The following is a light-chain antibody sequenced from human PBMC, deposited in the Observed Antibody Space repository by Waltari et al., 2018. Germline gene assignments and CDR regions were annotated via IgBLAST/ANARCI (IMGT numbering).Light chain of an antibody. CDR3: ATWDSSLSAGV. Sequence: QSVLAQPPSVSAAPGQRVTISCSGSSSNIGSDYVSWYQQFPGTAPKLLIQENNERPSVIPDRFSGSKSGTSATLDITGLQTGDEAVYYCATWDSSLSAGVFGGGTKLTVL. J-gene: IGLJ2*01. CDR1: SSNIGSDY. CDR2: ENN. V-gene: IGLV1-51*02.